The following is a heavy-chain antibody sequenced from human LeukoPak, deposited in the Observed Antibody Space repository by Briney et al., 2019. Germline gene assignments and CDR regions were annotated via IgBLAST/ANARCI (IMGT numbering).Heavy chain of an antibody. D-gene: IGHD3-22*01. CDR2: ISHSGST. V-gene: IGHV4-34*01. CDR3: VRDHCYDSSGYNYIFSSFDL. Sequence: SETLSLTCAVYGGSFSGYYWIWIRQPPGKGLEWVVEISHSGSTNYNPSLKSRVTISEDTSKKQCSLKQSAVTAEDTSVYYSVRDHCYDSSGYNYIFSSFDLWGRGTLVTVSS. J-gene: IGHJ2*01. CDR1: GGSFSGYY.